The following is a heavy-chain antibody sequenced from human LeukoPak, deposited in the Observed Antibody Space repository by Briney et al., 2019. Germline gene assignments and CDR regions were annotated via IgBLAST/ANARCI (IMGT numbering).Heavy chain of an antibody. J-gene: IGHJ4*02. CDR1: GGFISSSSYY. D-gene: IGHD6-19*01. V-gene: IGHV4-39*07. CDR3: ARDWGSGWYSYFDY. Sequence: PSETLSLTCTVSGGFISSSSYYWGWIRQPPGKGLEWIGSIYYSGPTYYNPSLKSRVTISVDTSKNQFSLKVSSVTAADTAVYYCARDWGSGWYSYFDYWGQGTLVTVSS. CDR2: IYYSGPT.